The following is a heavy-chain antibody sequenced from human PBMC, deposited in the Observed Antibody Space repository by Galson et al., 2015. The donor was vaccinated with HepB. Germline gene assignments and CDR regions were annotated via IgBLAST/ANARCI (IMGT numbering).Heavy chain of an antibody. CDR1: GFTVSSNY. J-gene: IGHJ6*02. Sequence: SLRLSCAASGFTVSSNYMSWVRQAPGKGLEWVSVIYSGGSTYYADSVKGRFTISRDNSKNTLYLQMNSLRAEDTAVYYCARDPSSYYDSSGPYDDYYYYGMDVWGQGTTVTVSS. V-gene: IGHV3-53*01. D-gene: IGHD3-22*01. CDR3: ARDPSSYYDSSGPYDDYYYYGMDV. CDR2: IYSGGST.